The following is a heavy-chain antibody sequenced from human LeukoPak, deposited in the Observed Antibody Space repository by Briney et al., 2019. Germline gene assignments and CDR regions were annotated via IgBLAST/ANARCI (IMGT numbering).Heavy chain of an antibody. CDR3: ARVGNWNYDPSDYYYYMDV. J-gene: IGHJ6*03. D-gene: IGHD1-7*01. CDR2: MNPNSGNT. V-gene: IGHV1-8*03. CDR1: GYTFTSYD. Sequence: ASVKVSCKASGYTFTSYDINWVRQATGQGLEWMGWMNPNSGNTAYAQKYQGRVTITRNTSISTAYMELSSLRSEDTAVYYCARVGNWNYDPSDYYYYMDVRGKGTTVTVSS.